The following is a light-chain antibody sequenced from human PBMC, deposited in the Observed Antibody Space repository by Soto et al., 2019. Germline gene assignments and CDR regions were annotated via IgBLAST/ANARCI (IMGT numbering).Light chain of an antibody. CDR2: DVN. Sequence: QSALTQPASMSGSPGQSITISCTGTSSDVGGYNYVSWYRQHPGKAPKLMIYDVNNRPSGVSNRFSGSKSGNTASLTISGLQAEEEADYYCSSHSSSSTLVVFGGGTTVTVL. J-gene: IGLJ2*01. V-gene: IGLV2-14*03. CDR3: SSHSSSSTLVV. CDR1: SSDVGGYNY.